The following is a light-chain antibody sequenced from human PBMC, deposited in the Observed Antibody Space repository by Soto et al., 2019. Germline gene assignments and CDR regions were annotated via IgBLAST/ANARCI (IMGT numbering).Light chain of an antibody. CDR2: EAD. CDR1: QSVTGNY. Sequence: EIVLTQSPGTLSLSPGERATLSCRASQSVTGNYVAWHQQKPGQAPRLPIYEADTRATGISDRFSAGGSGTDFTLTIIRLEPEDFALYYCQQYGSPPHTFGGGTKVDIK. V-gene: IGKV3-20*01. J-gene: IGKJ4*01. CDR3: QQYGSPPHT.